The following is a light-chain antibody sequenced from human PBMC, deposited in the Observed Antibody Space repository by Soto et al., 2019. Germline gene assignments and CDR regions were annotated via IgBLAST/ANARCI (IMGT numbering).Light chain of an antibody. CDR1: SSDVGGYNY. J-gene: IGLJ2*01. Sequence: QSALTQPASVSESPGQSITISYTGTSSDVGGYNYVSWYQQHPGKAPKLMIYEVTNRPSGVSNRFSGSKSGNTASLTISGLQAEDEADYYCSSYTDSSTLVVFGGGTKVTVL. CDR3: SSYTDSSTLVV. CDR2: EVT. V-gene: IGLV2-14*01.